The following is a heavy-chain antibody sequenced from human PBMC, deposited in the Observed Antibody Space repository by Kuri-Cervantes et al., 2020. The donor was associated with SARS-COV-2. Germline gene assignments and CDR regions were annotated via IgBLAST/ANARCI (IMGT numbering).Heavy chain of an antibody. CDR2: ISTDGNNR. CDR3: ARQRDSSGWNYGMDV. J-gene: IGHJ6*02. D-gene: IGHD6-19*01. CDR1: GFSFSRFP. Sequence: GESLKISCAASGFSFSRFPMHWVRHAPGKGLEWVALISTDGNNRYYVDFVKGRSTLSRDNSKNTLHLDMNSLRPEDTGVYYCARQRDSSGWNYGMDVWGQGTTVTVSS. V-gene: IGHV3-30*03.